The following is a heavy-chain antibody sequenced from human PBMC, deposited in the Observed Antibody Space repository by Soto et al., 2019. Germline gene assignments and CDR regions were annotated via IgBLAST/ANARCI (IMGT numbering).Heavy chain of an antibody. Sequence: SETLSLTCTVSDGSISSGGYYWSWIRQHPGKGLEWIGNIYYSGVTYYNPSLRSRVTISVDTSKNQYSLTLYSVTAADTAVYYCTRVHLPIRFDPWGQGTLVTVSS. CDR2: IYYSGVT. CDR1: DGSISSGGYY. CDR3: TRVHLPIRFDP. J-gene: IGHJ5*02. V-gene: IGHV4-31*03. D-gene: IGHD2-21*01.